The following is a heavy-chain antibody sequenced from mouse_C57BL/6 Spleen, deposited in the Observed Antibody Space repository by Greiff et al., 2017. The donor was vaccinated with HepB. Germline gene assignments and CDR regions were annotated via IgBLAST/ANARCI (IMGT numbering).Heavy chain of an antibody. J-gene: IGHJ4*01. V-gene: IGHV1-54*01. Sequence: QVQLQQSRAELVRPGTSVKVSCKASGYAFTNYLIEWVKQRPGQGLEWIGVINPGSGGTNYNEKFKGKATLTADKSSSTAYMQLSSLTSEDSAVYICARGDGYLYYAMDYWGQGTSVTVSS. CDR3: ARGDGYLYYAMDY. CDR2: INPGSGGT. CDR1: GYAFTNYL. D-gene: IGHD2-3*01.